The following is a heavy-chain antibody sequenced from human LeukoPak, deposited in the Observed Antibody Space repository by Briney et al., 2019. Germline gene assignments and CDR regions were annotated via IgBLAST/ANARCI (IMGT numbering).Heavy chain of an antibody. V-gene: IGHV1-69*05. CDR1: GGTFSSYA. CDR3: ARGLVVPAANYYYYYMDV. J-gene: IGHJ6*03. Sequence: SVKVSCKASGGTFSSYAISGVGQAPGQGREWMGGIIPIFGTANYAQKLQGRVTITTDESTSTAYMELSSLRSEDTAVYYCARGLVVPAANYYYYYMDVWGKGTTVTVSS. CDR2: IIPIFGTA. D-gene: IGHD2-2*01.